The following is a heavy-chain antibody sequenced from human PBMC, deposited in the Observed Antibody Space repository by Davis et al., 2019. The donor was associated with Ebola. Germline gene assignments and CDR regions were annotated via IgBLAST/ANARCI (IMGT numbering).Heavy chain of an antibody. J-gene: IGHJ6*03. V-gene: IGHV1-18*04. D-gene: IGHD2-2*01. CDR3: ARHVIPAAYYYYFYMDV. CDR1: GYTFTSYG. CDR2: ISAYNGNT. Sequence: ASVKVSCKASGYTFTSYGFSWVRQAPAQGLEWMGWISAYNGNTKYAQNLQGRLTLTTDTSTNTAYMELRSLRADDTALYFCARHVIPAAYYYYFYMDVWGKGTTVTVSS.